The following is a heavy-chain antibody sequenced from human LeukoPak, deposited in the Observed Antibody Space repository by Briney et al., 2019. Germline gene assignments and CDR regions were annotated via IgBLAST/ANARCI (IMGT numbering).Heavy chain of an antibody. CDR1: GGSFSGYY. D-gene: IGHD1-14*01. J-gene: IGHJ4*02. CDR2: INHSGST. Sequence: PSETLSLTCAVYGGSFSGYYWSWIRQPPGKGLEWIGEINHSGSTNYTPSLKSRVTISVDTSKNQFSLKLSSVTAADTAVYYCARGPYHPHAAGIRYFDYWGQGTLVTVSS. V-gene: IGHV4-34*01. CDR3: ARGPYHPHAAGIRYFDY.